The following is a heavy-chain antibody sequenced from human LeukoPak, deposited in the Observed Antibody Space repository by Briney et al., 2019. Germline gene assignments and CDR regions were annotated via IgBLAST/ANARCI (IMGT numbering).Heavy chain of an antibody. CDR3: AKEAPAAHYYYGMDV. Sequence: PGGSLRLSCTGSGFTFSNYVMSWVRQAPGKRLEWDSGISDSGDDTDYADSVKGRFTISRDNSKNTLYLQINSLRAEDTAVYYCAKEAPAAHYYYGMDVWGQGTTVTVSS. CDR1: GFTFSNYV. CDR2: ISDSGDDT. V-gene: IGHV3-23*01. J-gene: IGHJ6*02. D-gene: IGHD2-2*01.